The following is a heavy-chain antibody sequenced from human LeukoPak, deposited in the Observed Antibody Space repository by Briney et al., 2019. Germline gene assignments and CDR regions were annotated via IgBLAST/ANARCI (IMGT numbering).Heavy chain of an antibody. V-gene: IGHV4-59*01. CDR1: GGSISSYY. Sequence: SETLSLTCTVSGGSISSYYWSWIRQPPGKGLEWIRYIYYSGSTNYNPSLKSRVIISVDTPKSQFSLKLSSVTAADTAVYYCARGKDRVLQDAFDIWGQGTMVTVSS. CDR3: ARGKDRVLQDAFDI. J-gene: IGHJ3*02. D-gene: IGHD3-10*01. CDR2: IYYSGST.